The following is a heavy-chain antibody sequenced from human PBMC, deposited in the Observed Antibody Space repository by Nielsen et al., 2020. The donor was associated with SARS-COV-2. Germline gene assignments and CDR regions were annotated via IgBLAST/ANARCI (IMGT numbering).Heavy chain of an antibody. Sequence: GESLKIYCAASGFTLGTYSMNWVRQAPGKGLEWVSSISSTSTYIYYGDSVKGRFTISRDNAKNSMYLQMNSLRVEDPAVYYCARVGGSSWYFDNWVQGTLVTVSS. CDR2: ISSTSTYI. D-gene: IGHD6-13*01. V-gene: IGHV3-21*04. CDR3: ARVGGSSWYFDN. J-gene: IGHJ4*02. CDR1: GFTLGTYS.